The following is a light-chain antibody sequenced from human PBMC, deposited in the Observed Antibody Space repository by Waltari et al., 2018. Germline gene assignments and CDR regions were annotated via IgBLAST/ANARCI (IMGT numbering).Light chain of an antibody. CDR1: SSDVGGYNY. J-gene: IGLJ3*02. Sequence: QSALTQHASVSGSPGPSITISCTGTSSDVGGYNYVSGYQQHPGKVPKLLIFDVSNRPSGVSNRFSGSKSGNTASLTISGLQAEDESDYYCCSFTSRSTWVFGGGTKLTVL. V-gene: IGLV2-14*01. CDR3: CSFTSRSTWV. CDR2: DVS.